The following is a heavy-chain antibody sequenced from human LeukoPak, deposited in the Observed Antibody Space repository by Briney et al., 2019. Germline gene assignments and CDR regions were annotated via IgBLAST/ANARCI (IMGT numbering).Heavy chain of an antibody. CDR2: INHSGST. CDR1: GGSVGSAGYY. V-gene: IGHV4-34*01. Sequence: SETLSLTCTVSGGSVGSAGYYWSWIRQPPGKGLEWIGEINHSGSTNYNPSLKSRVTISVDTSKNQFSLKLGFVTAADTAVYYCARGAFPSIAVAYYWGQGTLVTVSS. CDR3: ARGAFPSIAVAYY. D-gene: IGHD6-19*01. J-gene: IGHJ4*02.